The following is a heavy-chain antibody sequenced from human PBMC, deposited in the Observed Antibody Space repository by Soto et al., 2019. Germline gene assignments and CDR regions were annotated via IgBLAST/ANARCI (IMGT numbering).Heavy chain of an antibody. CDR2: INHSGST. CDR3: ARGPGYCSGGSCSDYYYYMDV. Sequence: QVQLQQWGAGLLKPSETLSLTCAVYGGSFSGYYWSWIRQPPGKGLEWSGEINHSGSTNYNPSLTSRVTISVATSKNQFALKLSSVTAADTAVYYCARGPGYCSGGSCSDYYYYMDVWGKGTTVTVSS. J-gene: IGHJ6*03. D-gene: IGHD2-15*01. CDR1: GGSFSGYY. V-gene: IGHV4-34*01.